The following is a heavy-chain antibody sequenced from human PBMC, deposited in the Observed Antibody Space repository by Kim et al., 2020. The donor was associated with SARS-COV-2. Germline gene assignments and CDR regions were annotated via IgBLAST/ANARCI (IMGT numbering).Heavy chain of an antibody. CDR2: ISDDGSNK. J-gene: IGHJ4*02. Sequence: GGSLRLSCAASGFTFSSYGMHWVRQAPGKGLEWVAVISDDGSNKYYADSVKGRFTISRDNSKNTLYLQMNSLRAEDTAVYYCAKGAQRGYSYGYFSDFDYWGQGDLVTVSS. V-gene: IGHV3-30*18. CDR1: GFTFSSYG. CDR3: AKGAQRGYSYGYFSDFDY. D-gene: IGHD5-18*01.